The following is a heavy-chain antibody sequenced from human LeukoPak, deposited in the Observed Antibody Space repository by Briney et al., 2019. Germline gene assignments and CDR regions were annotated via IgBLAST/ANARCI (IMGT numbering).Heavy chain of an antibody. V-gene: IGHV3-33*01. D-gene: IGHD3-10*01. CDR1: GFTFSSYG. Sequence: GRSLRLSCAASGFTFSSYGMHWVRQAPGKGLEWVAVIWYDGSNKYYADSVKGRFTISRDNAKNTLYLQMNSLRAEDTAVYYCARANYYGSGRAAFDIWGQGTMVTVSS. CDR3: ARANYYGSGRAAFDI. J-gene: IGHJ3*02. CDR2: IWYDGSNK.